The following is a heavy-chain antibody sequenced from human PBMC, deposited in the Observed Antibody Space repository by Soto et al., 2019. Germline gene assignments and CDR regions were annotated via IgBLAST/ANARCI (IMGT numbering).Heavy chain of an antibody. Sequence: QITLKESGPTLVKPTQTLTLTCTFSRLIRSTSEVGVGWIRQPPGKALEWLGHIFWDDDKWYSPSLKSRLTITKDTSKNQVVLTMTNMDPVDTATYYYAHRPRYCSGTICYYDAFDFWGQGTMVTVSS. J-gene: IGHJ3*01. CDR2: IFWDDDK. CDR1: RLIRSTSEVG. CDR3: AHRPRYCSGTICYYDAFDF. D-gene: IGHD2-15*01. V-gene: IGHV2-5*02.